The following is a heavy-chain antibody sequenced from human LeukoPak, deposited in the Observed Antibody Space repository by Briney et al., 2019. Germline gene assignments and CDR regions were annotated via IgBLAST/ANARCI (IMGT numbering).Heavy chain of an antibody. V-gene: IGHV1-18*01. D-gene: IGHD1-1*01. CDR3: ARDGTFDY. CDR2: INPYNGNT. Sequence: ASVKVSCKASGGTFSSYAISWVRQAPGQGLEWMGWINPYNGNTESAQKVRGRVTMTTDTFTSTAYMELRSLRSDDTAVYYCARDGTFDYWGQGTLVTVSS. CDR1: GGTFSSYA. J-gene: IGHJ4*02.